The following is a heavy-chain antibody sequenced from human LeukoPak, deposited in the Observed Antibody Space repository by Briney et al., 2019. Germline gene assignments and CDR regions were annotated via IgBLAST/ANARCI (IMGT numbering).Heavy chain of an antibody. CDR1: GFTFSGYA. CDR2: VGGGAGAT. D-gene: IGHD6-19*01. V-gene: IGHV3-23*01. CDR3: AKGGYTSGRSAYYLEN. J-gene: IGHJ4*02. Sequence: GGSLRLSCAASGFTFSGYAMTWVRQAPGKGLVWVSTVGGGAGATYYADSLKGRFTISRDNSKNTLYLQMNSLRAEDTATYYCAKGGYTSGRSAYYLENWGQGNLVTVSS.